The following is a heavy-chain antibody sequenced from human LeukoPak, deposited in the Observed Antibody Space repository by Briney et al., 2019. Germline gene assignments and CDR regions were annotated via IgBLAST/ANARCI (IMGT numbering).Heavy chain of an antibody. J-gene: IGHJ5*02. CDR1: GYTFTSYG. CDR3: ARSTRDYYDSSGYYYPGWFDP. V-gene: IGHV1-18*01. CDR2: ISAYNGNT. Sequence: AASVKVSCKASGYTFTSYGISWVRQAPGQGLEWMGWISAYNGNTNYAQKLQGRVTMTTDTSTSTAYMELRSLRSDDTAVYYCARSTRDYYDSSGYYYPGWFDPWGQGTLVTVSS. D-gene: IGHD3-22*01.